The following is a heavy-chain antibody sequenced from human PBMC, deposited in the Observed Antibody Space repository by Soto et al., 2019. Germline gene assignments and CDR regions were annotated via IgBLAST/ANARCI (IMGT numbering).Heavy chain of an antibody. V-gene: IGHV3-11*06. CDR2: ISSSSSYT. Sequence: GGSLRLSCAASGFTFSDYYMSRIRQAPGKGLEWVSYISSSSSYTNYADSVKGRFTISRDNAKNSLYLQMHSLRAEDTAVYYCAKLGYCRSTSCRKRAAGMDVLGQGTTVTVSS. J-gene: IGHJ6*02. D-gene: IGHD2-2*01. CDR3: AKLGYCRSTSCRKRAAGMDV. CDR1: GFTFSDYY.